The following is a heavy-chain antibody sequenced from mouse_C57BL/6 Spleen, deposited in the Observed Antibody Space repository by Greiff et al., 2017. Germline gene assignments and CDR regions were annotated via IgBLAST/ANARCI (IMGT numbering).Heavy chain of an antibody. CDR2: MSYDGSN. CDR3: ARAASYGNLRFDY. CDR1: GYSITSGYY. D-gene: IGHD2-1*01. Sequence: DVQLQESGPGLVKPSQSLSLTCSVPGYSITSGYYWYWIRQFPGNKLEWMGYMSYDGSNNYPPSLKNRISITRDTSKNQFFLKLNSVTTEDTATYYCARAASYGNLRFDYWGQGTSLTVSS. V-gene: IGHV3-6*01. J-gene: IGHJ2*02.